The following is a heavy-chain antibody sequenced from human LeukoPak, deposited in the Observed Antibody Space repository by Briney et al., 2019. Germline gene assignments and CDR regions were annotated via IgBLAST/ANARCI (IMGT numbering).Heavy chain of an antibody. J-gene: IGHJ4*02. CDR3: ARQELRFLEWLRYFDY. CDR1: GGSISSSSYY. CDR2: IYYSGST. D-gene: IGHD3-3*01. Sequence: SETLSLTCTVSGGSISSSSYYWGWIRQPPGKGLEWIGCIYYSGSTYYNPSLKSRVTISVDTSKNQFSLKLSSVTAADTAVYYCARQELRFLEWLRYFDYWGQGTLVTVSS. V-gene: IGHV4-39*01.